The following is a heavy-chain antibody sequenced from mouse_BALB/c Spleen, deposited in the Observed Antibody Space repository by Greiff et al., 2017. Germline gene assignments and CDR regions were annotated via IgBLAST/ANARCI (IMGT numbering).Heavy chain of an antibody. CDR1: GYSITSDYA. J-gene: IGHJ4*01. Sequence: EVQLQESGPGLVKPSQSLSLTCTVTGYSITSDYAWNWIRQFPGNKLEWMGYISYSGSTSYNPSLKSRISITRDTSKNQFFLQLNSVTTEDTATYYCARSRYDPYYYAMDYWGQGTSVTVSS. CDR3: ARSRYDPYYYAMDY. D-gene: IGHD2-14*01. CDR2: ISYSGST. V-gene: IGHV3-2*02.